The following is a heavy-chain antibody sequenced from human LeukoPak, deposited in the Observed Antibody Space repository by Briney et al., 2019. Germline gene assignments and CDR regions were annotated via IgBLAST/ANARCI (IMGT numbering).Heavy chain of an antibody. CDR2: ISGSGGST. D-gene: IGHD6-13*01. CDR1: GFTFSSYA. Sequence: PGGSLRLSCAASGFTFSSYAMSWVRQAPGKGLEWVSAISGSGGSTYYADSVKGRFTISSDNSKNTLYLQMNSLRAEDTAVYYCAKEADSSSWRYNWFDPWGQGTLVTVSS. CDR3: AKEADSSSWRYNWFDP. J-gene: IGHJ5*02. V-gene: IGHV3-23*01.